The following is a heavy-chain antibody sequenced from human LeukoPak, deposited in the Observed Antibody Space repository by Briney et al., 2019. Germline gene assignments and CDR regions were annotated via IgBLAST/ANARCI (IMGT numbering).Heavy chain of an antibody. V-gene: IGHV4-4*02. CDR2: IYHSGSP. Sequence: PSGTLSLTCAVSGGSVSSSNWWTWVRQPPGKGLEWIGEIYHSGSPNYNPSLKSRVTISVDKSQNQFSLKLTSVTAADTAVYYCARIGNYYFDYWGQGTLVTVSS. D-gene: IGHD1-1*01. CDR3: ARIGNYYFDY. CDR1: GGSVSSSNW. J-gene: IGHJ4*02.